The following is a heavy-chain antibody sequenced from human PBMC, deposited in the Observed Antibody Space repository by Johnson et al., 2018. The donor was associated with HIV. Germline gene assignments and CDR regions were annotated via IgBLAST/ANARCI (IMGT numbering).Heavy chain of an antibody. Sequence: QEQLVESGGGLVKPGGSLRLSCAASGFTFSDYYMSWIRQAPGKGLEWVSYISSSGSTIYYADSVKGRFTISRDNAKNSLYLKMNSLRAEDTDVYYCARVRQLGRGDAFDIWGQGTMVTVSS. CDR3: ARVRQLGRGDAFDI. V-gene: IGHV3-11*04. D-gene: IGHD6-6*01. CDR1: GFTFSDYY. J-gene: IGHJ3*02. CDR2: ISSSGSTI.